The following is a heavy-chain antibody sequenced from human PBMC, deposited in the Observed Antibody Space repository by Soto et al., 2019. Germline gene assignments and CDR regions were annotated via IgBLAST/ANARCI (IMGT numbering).Heavy chain of an antibody. D-gene: IGHD5-18*01. CDR1: GGSISSGGYY. CDR2: IYYSGST. J-gene: IGHJ4*02. Sequence: PSETLSLTCTVSGGSISSGGYYWSWIRQHPGKGLEWIGYIYYSGSTYYNPSLKSRVTISVDTPKNQFSLKLSSVTAADTAVYYCARGQDTAMANFAYWGQGTLVTVSS. V-gene: IGHV4-31*03. CDR3: ARGQDTAMANFAY.